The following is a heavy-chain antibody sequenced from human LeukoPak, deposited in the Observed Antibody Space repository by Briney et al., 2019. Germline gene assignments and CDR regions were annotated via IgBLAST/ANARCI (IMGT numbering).Heavy chain of an antibody. J-gene: IGHJ4*02. V-gene: IGHV4-61*08. CDR3: SREGRWLQLGFDY. CDR1: GGSISSGDYY. Sequence: SETLSLTCTVSGGSISSGDYYWSWIRQSPGKGLEWIGYIYSSGSTNYNPSLKSRVTISVDTSKSQFSLKLSSVTAADTAVYFCSREGRWLQLGFDYWGRGTLVTVSS. CDR2: IYSSGST. D-gene: IGHD5-24*01.